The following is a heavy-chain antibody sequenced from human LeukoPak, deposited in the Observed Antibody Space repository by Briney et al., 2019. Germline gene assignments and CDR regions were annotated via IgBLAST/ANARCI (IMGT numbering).Heavy chain of an antibody. D-gene: IGHD5-18*01. Sequence: SVKVSCKASRGTFSSYAISWVRQAPGQGLEWMGGIIPIFGTANYAQKFQGRVTITADESTSTAYMELYSLRSEDTAVYFCARDRGYSYAKKSSNYYYMDVWGKGTTVTISS. CDR2: IIPIFGTA. V-gene: IGHV1-69*13. CDR1: RGTFSSYA. CDR3: ARDRGYSYAKKSSNYYYMDV. J-gene: IGHJ6*03.